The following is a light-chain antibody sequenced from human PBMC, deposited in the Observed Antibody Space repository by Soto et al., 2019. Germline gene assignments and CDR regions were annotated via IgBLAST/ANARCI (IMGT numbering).Light chain of an antibody. J-gene: IGKJ4*01. CDR1: QSVTTN. CDR2: GSS. V-gene: IGKV3-15*01. Sequence: EVVMTQSPATLSVSPGERVTFSCRASQSVTTNLAWYQHKPGQSPRLLISGSSTGASGIPPRFSGSGSGTEFTLTIDRLQSADFAVYYCQQYDRWPVTFGGGTKVEIK. CDR3: QQYDRWPVT.